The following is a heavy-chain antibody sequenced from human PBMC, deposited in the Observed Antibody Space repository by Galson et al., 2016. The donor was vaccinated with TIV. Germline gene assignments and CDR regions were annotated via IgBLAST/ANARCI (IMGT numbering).Heavy chain of an antibody. D-gene: IGHD3-22*01. V-gene: IGHV4-61*10. CDR1: GASISSGSYY. Sequence: SETLSLTCTVSGASISSGSYYWGWIRQPAGKGLEWIGRIDGSGSTNYNPSPKTRCPNSLDTSKSLLPLNLTSVTAADTAVYYCARATFYYENSSYYYPYWYFDLWGRGTLVTVSS. CDR2: IDGSGST. CDR3: ARATFYYENSSYYYPYWYFDL. J-gene: IGHJ2*01.